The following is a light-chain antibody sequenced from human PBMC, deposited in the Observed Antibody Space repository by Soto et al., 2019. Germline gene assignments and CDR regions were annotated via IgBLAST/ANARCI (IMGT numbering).Light chain of an antibody. V-gene: IGKV3D-15*01. Sequence: EIVMTQSPATLSVSPGERATLSCRASQSVRSNLAWYQQKPGQAPRLLIHGASTRGTGIPARFSASGSGTEFTLTISSLQSEDFAVYYCQQYNYWPPITFGQGTKVDIK. CDR2: GAS. CDR1: QSVRSN. CDR3: QQYNYWPPIT. J-gene: IGKJ1*01.